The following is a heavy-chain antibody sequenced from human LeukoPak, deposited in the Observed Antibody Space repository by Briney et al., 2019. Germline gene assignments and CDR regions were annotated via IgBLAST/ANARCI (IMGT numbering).Heavy chain of an antibody. CDR2: INWDDDK. CDR1: GFSVRNTGVT. D-gene: IGHD2-8*01. V-gene: IGHV2-5*02. Sequence: SGPTLVNPTQTLTLTCTFSGFSVRNTGVTVGWIRQPPGKAPEWLALINWDDDKRYSPSLKSRLTITKDTSKNQVVLTMTNMDPVDTATYYCTHSNALKRSNGICFDYWGQGTLVTVSS. J-gene: IGHJ4*02. CDR3: THSNALKRSNGICFDY.